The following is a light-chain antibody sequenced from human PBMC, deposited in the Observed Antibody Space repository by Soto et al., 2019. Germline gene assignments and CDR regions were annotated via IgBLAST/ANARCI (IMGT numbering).Light chain of an antibody. CDR3: TSYAGSNKI. CDR1: SSDVGGYNY. V-gene: IGLV2-8*01. CDR2: EVS. Sequence: QSVLTQPPSASGSPGQSVTISCTGTSSDVGGYNYVSWYQQHPGKAPKLMIYEVSKRPSGVPDRFSGSKSGNTASLTVSGLQAEEEADYYCTSYAGSNKIFGGGNQLTVL. J-gene: IGLJ2*01.